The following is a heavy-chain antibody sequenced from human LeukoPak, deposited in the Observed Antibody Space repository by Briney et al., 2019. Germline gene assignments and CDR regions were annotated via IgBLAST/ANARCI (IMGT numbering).Heavy chain of an antibody. D-gene: IGHD1-1*01. CDR3: ARGVSGGAYFDY. CDR1: GYCFDDYS. Sequence: GGSLRLSGAPSGYCFDDYSMHWVRQAPGKGLEWVSGTSWNSGSIGYASSVKGRFTISRDNAKNSLCLQVSRVGAEDTALFYCARGVSGGAYFDYWGQGTLVTVSS. J-gene: IGHJ4*02. V-gene: IGHV3-9*01. CDR2: TSWNSGSI.